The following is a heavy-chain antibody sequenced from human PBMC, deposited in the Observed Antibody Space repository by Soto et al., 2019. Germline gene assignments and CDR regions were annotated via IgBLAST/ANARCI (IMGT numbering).Heavy chain of an antibody. J-gene: IGHJ6*02. CDR2: IYYSGST. D-gene: IGHD2-2*01. CDR1: GGSISSSSYY. V-gene: IGHV4-39*01. CDR3: ARTLGYCSSTSCRMHYYYYYGMDV. Sequence: SETLSLTCSVSGGSISSSSYYWGWIRQPPGKGLEWIGSIYYSGSTYYNPSLKSRVTISVDTSKNQFSLKLSSVTAADTAVYYCARTLGYCSSTSCRMHYYYYYGMDVWGQGTTVTVSS.